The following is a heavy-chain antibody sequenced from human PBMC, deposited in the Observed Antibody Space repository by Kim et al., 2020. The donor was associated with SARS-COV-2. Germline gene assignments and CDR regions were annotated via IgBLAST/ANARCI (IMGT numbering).Heavy chain of an antibody. Sequence: ASVKVSCKASGYTFTGYYMHWVRQAPGQGLEWMGWINPNSGATNYAQKFQGRVTMTRDTSISTAYMELSRLRSDDTAVYYCARMGVLRFLERNLYYYYGMDVSGQGTTVTVSS. J-gene: IGHJ6*02. V-gene: IGHV1-2*02. D-gene: IGHD3-3*01. CDR3: ARMGVLRFLERNLYYYYGMDV. CDR1: GYTFTGYY. CDR2: INPNSGAT.